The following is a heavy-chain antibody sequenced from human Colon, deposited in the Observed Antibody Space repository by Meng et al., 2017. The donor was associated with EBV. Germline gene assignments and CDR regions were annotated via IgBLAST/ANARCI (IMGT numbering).Heavy chain of an antibody. J-gene: IGHJ4*02. CDR1: GGSLDVSDYF. CDR3: ARHVYGDSYVF. V-gene: IGHV4-39*01. Sequence: QLPWLKSVARLVKPSVRLALPCTVSGGSLDVSDYFWDWYRQRPGKGLDWIGSVRFSGTAYYNPSLTSRVTISVDTTKNQFSLNLSSLTAAATAVYYCARHVYGDSYVFWCQGTVVTVSS. CDR2: VRFSGTA. D-gene: IGHD4-17*01.